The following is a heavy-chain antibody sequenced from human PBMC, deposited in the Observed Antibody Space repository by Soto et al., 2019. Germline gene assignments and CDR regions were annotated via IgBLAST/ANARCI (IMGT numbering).Heavy chain of an antibody. J-gene: IGHJ5*02. Sequence: SETLSLTCAVYGGSFSGYYWSWIRQPPGKGLEWIGEINHSGSTNYNPSLKSRVTISVDTSKNQFSLKLSSVTAADTAVYYCARDPYPGSGSYYTWFDPWGQGTLVTVSS. D-gene: IGHD3-10*01. CDR1: GGSFSGYY. CDR3: ARDPYPGSGSYYTWFDP. V-gene: IGHV4-34*01. CDR2: INHSGST.